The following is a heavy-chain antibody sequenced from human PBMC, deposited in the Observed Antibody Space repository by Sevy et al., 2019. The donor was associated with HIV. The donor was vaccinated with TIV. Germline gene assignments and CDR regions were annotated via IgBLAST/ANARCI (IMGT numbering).Heavy chain of an antibody. CDR1: GFTFSTYA. CDR2: ISGSGFSI. CDR3: EKEAPGYQYESPGNLDT. Sequence: GGSLRLSCAASGFTFSTYAMSWVRQAPGKGLEWVSGISGSGFSIYYAGSVKGRFTISRDNSKNTLILQMNSLRAEDTAINYCEKEAPGYQYESPGNLDTWGQGRLVTVSS. V-gene: IGHV3-23*01. D-gene: IGHD2-2*01. J-gene: IGHJ5*02.